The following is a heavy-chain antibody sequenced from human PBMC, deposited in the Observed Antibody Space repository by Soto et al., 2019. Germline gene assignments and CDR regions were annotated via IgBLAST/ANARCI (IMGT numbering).Heavy chain of an antibody. CDR1: GSTFASYC. CDR3: ARDYYDSSGLYYFEY. D-gene: IGHD3-22*01. Sequence: ALVKFPCKSSGSTFASYCINAVRHSPVQGLEWMGWISAYNGKTNYAQKLQGRVTMTTDTSTSTAYMELRSLRSDDTAVYYCARDYYDSSGLYYFEYWGQGTLVTVSS. J-gene: IGHJ4*02. V-gene: IGHV1-18*01. CDR2: ISAYNGKT.